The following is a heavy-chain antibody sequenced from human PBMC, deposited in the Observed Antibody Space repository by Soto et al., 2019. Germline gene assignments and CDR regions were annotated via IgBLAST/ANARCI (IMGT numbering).Heavy chain of an antibody. D-gene: IGHD1-1*01. CDR3: ARGRYGDY. J-gene: IGHJ4*02. CDR2: ISAHNGNT. Sequence: QVHLVKSGAEVKKPGASVKVSCKGSGYGFTIYGITWVRQAPGQGLEWMAWISAHNGNTNYAQKHQGRVTVTRDTSTSTAYMELRSLRSDDTAVYYCARGRYGDYWGQGALVTVSS. CDR1: GYGFTIYG. V-gene: IGHV1-18*01.